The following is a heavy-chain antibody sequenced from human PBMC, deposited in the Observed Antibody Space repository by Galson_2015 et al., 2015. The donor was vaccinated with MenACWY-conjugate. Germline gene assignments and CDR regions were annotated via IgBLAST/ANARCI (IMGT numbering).Heavy chain of an antibody. Sequence: SLRLSCAASGFTFNTYWMHWVRQAPGKGLEWVANIKPDGSDKYYVDSVKGRFTISRDNAKNSLYLQMNSLRVEDTAMYYCARGRVYFDSWGQGTLVTVSS. CDR1: GFTFNTYW. J-gene: IGHJ4*02. CDR2: IKPDGSDK. V-gene: IGHV3-7*04. CDR3: ARGRVYFDS.